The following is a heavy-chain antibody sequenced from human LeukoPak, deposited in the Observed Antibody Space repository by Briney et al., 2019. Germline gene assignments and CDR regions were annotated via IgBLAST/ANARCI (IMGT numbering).Heavy chain of an antibody. D-gene: IGHD3-22*01. V-gene: IGHV3-30-3*01. Sequence: PGRSLRLSCAASGFTFSSYAMHWVRQAPGKGLEWVAVISYDGSNKYYADSVKGRFTISRDNSKNTLYLQMNSLRAEDTAVYYCARDQYDSSGYPDYWGQGTLVTVSS. CDR1: GFTFSSYA. CDR3: ARDQYDSSGYPDY. J-gene: IGHJ4*02. CDR2: ISYDGSNK.